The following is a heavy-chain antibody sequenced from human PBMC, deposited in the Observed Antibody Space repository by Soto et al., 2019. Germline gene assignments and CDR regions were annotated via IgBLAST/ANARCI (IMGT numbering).Heavy chain of an antibody. Sequence: PGGSLRLSCAASGFTFSSYSMNWVRQAPGKGLEWVSYISSSSSTIYYADSVKGRFTISRDNAKNSLYLQMNSLRDEDTAVYYCARDSRPYSSGWYRSFGFDYWGQGTLVTVSS. CDR2: ISSSSSTI. CDR1: GFTFSSYS. CDR3: ARDSRPYSSGWYRSFGFDY. J-gene: IGHJ4*02. V-gene: IGHV3-48*02. D-gene: IGHD6-19*01.